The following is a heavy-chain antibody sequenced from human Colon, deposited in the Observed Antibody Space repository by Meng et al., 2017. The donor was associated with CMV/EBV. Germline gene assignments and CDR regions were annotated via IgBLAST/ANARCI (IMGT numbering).Heavy chain of an antibody. CDR2: ISTNRNT. V-gene: IGHV4-4*07. D-gene: IGHD5-12*01. CDR1: GGSISTSY. CDR3: VRGGYSGTQTGGVQEY. Sequence: AQLTGAGHGLGQPSETLSLTCTVSGGSISTSYWSWIRQPAGEGLEWLGRISTNRNTDYNPSLNSRATIWLDTSNNQFSLKLTSVTAADTAVYYCVRGGYSGTQTGGVQEYWGQGTLVTVS. J-gene: IGHJ4*02.